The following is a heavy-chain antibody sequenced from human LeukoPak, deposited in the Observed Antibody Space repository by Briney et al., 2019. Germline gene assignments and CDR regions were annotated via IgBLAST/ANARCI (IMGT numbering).Heavy chain of an antibody. Sequence: GGSLTLSCSASGFTDSSDYIFWVRQAPGKGLEWVSVISSAESTNYEDSVRARFTISRDNSTNTVYLQMNSLRVEDTAVYYCARATLDNWGQGTLVTVSS. V-gene: IGHV3-53*01. CDR3: ARATLDN. J-gene: IGHJ4*02. CDR1: GFTDSSDY. CDR2: ISSAEST.